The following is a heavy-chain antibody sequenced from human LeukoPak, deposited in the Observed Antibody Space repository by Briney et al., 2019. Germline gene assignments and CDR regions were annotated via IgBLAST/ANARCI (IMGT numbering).Heavy chain of an antibody. V-gene: IGHV4-34*01. CDR2: INHSGST. Sequence: SETLSLTCAVYGGSFGGYYWSWIRQPPGKGLEWIGEINHSGSTNYNPSLKSRVTISVDTSKNQFSLKLSSVTAADTAVYYCARGPVDFWSGYYTGLDYWGQGTLVTVSS. CDR1: GGSFGGYY. J-gene: IGHJ4*02. CDR3: ARGPVDFWSGYYTGLDY. D-gene: IGHD3-3*01.